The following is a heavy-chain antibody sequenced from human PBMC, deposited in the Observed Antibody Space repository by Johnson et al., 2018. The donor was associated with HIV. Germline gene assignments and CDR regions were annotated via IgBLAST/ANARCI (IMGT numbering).Heavy chain of an antibody. V-gene: IGHV3-33*01. Sequence: QVQLVESGGGVVQPGRSPRLSCAASGFTLSSYDIHWVRQTPAKGLEWVAVIWFDGSNKYYADSVKGRFTISRDNSKNTLYLQMNSLRADDTAVYYCARVVVYCTNGVCFMDAFDIWGQGTMVTVSS. D-gene: IGHD2-8*01. CDR1: GFTLSSYD. CDR3: ARVVVYCTNGVCFMDAFDI. J-gene: IGHJ3*02. CDR2: IWFDGSNK.